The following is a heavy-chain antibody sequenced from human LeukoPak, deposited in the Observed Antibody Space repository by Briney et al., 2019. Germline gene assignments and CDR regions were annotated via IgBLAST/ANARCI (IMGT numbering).Heavy chain of an antibody. J-gene: IGHJ6*02. Sequence: GGSLRLSCAASGFSFSDYYMNWIRQAPGKGQERISYIVGSGTSAYYADSVKGRFSISRDNAKKSLYLQVNNLRAEDTAVYYCTRGGLYLTDALDVWGRGTTVTVSS. D-gene: IGHD2-8*01. CDR2: IVGSGTSA. CDR3: TRGGLYLTDALDV. V-gene: IGHV3-11*01. CDR1: GFSFSDYY.